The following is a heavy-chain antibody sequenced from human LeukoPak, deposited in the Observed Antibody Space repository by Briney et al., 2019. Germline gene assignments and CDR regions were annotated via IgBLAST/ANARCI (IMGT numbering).Heavy chain of an antibody. CDR3: ARMSAAVDY. D-gene: IGHD6-13*01. CDR1: GGSFSGYY. Sequence: SETLSLTCAVYGGSFSGYYWSWIRQPPGKGLEWIGEINHSGSTNYNPSLKCRVTISVDTSKNQFSLKLSSVTAADTAVYYCARMSAAVDYWGQGTLVTVSS. J-gene: IGHJ4*02. V-gene: IGHV4-34*01. CDR2: INHSGST.